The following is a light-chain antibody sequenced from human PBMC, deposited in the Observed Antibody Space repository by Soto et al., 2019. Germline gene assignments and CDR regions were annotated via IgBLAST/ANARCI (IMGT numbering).Light chain of an antibody. CDR1: QTGNNN. CDR3: QQYSIWRT. V-gene: IGKV3-15*01. Sequence: IVLTQSPCTLSLSPGERATLSCRASQTGNNNYLAWYQQKAGHAPSLLIYGASTRATGIPARLSGSGSGTEFTLTISGLQSEDFSVYYCQQYSIWRTFGQGTKVDIK. J-gene: IGKJ1*01. CDR2: GAS.